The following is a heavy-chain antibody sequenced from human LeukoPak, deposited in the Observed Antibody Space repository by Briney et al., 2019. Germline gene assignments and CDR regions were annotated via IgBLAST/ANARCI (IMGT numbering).Heavy chain of an antibody. CDR2: ISHSGTT. CDR1: GGSIAITNY. J-gene: IGHJ4*02. V-gene: IGHV4-4*02. CDR3: TRENRPFCPFAY. D-gene: IGHD2/OR15-2a*01. Sequence: PSGTLSLTCGVSGGSIAITNYWSWVRQAPGKGLEWIGEISHSGTTNYNQSLRSRVTMFLDRANNQFSLSLTSVTAADSAVYYCTRENRPFCPFAYWGQGVLVTVSS.